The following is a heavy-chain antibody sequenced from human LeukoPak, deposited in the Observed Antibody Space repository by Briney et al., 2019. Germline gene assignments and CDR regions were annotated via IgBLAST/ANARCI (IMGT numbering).Heavy chain of an antibody. CDR3: AKDYRSWFLDY. CDR2: ISFDGSNK. D-gene: IGHD6-13*01. Sequence: GGSLRLSCAASGFTFRSYGMHWVRQAPGKGLEWVAVISFDGSNKYYADSVKGRFTISRDDSKNTLYLQMNSLRAEDTAVYYCAKDYRSWFLDYWGHGTLVTVSS. CDR1: GFTFRSYG. V-gene: IGHV3-30*18. J-gene: IGHJ4*01.